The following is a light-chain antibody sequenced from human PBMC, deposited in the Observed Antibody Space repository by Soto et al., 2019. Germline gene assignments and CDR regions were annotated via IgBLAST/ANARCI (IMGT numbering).Light chain of an antibody. V-gene: IGKV3-15*01. Sequence: IVMTQAPATRSVSPREIAAGSGRASQSITGNLTWYQQKPGQAPRLLIYDASTRATGFPARFSGSGSGTEFTLAISCLQSEDFAVYYCEQYNNWPLTFGGGTKVDIK. CDR3: EQYNNWPLT. J-gene: IGKJ4*01. CDR1: QSITGN. CDR2: DAS.